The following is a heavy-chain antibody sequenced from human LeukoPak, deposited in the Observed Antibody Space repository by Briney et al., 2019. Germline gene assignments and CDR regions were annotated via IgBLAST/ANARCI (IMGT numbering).Heavy chain of an antibody. CDR3: ARVQLERSGEPFDY. V-gene: IGHV1-69*05. Sequence: ASVKVSCKASGGTFSSYAISWVRQAPGQGLEWMGGIILIFGTANYAQKFQGRVTMTTDTSTSTAYMELRSLRSDDTAVYYCARVQLERSGEPFDYWGQGTLVTVSS. D-gene: IGHD1-1*01. J-gene: IGHJ4*02. CDR1: GGTFSSYA. CDR2: IILIFGTA.